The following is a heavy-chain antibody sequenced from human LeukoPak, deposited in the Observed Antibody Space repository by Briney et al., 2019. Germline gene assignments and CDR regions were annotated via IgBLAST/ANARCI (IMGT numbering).Heavy chain of an antibody. D-gene: IGHD6-13*01. CDR3: ARAGRYSSSWYRNNPRFDP. CDR1: GGSISSGSYY. J-gene: IGHJ5*02. Sequence: PSETLSLTCTVSGGSISSGSYYWSWIRQPAGKGLEWIGRIYTSGSTNYNPSLKSRVTISVDTSKNQFSLKLSSVTAADTAVYYCARAGRYSSSWYRNNPRFDPWGQRTLVTVSS. V-gene: IGHV4-61*02. CDR2: IYTSGST.